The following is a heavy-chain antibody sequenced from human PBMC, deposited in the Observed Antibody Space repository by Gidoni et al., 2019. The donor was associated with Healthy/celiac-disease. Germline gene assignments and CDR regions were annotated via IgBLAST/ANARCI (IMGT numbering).Heavy chain of an antibody. V-gene: IGHV5-51*01. CDR1: GYSFTSYW. CDR2: IYPGDSDT. Sequence: EVQLVQSGAGVKKPGKSLKISCKGSGYSFTSYWFGWVRQMPGKGLEWMGIIYPGDSDTRYSPSFQGQVTISADKSISTAYLQWSSLKASDTAMYYCARQSGLQQNPRYYYYMDVWGKGTTVTVSS. CDR3: ARQSGLQQNPRYYYYMDV. D-gene: IGHD4-4*01. J-gene: IGHJ6*03.